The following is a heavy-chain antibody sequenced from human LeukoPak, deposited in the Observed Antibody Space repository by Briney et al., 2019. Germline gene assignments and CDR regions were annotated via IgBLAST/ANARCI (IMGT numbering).Heavy chain of an antibody. J-gene: IGHJ3*02. CDR2: FDPEDGET. CDR3: ATVPTFTIFGVGSHAFDI. CDR1: GYTLTELS. V-gene: IGHV1-24*01. Sequence: ASVKVSCKVSGYTLTELSMHWVRQAPGKGLEWMGGFDPEDGETIYAQKFQGRVTMTEDTSTDTAYMELSSLRSEDTAVYYCATVPTFTIFGVGSHAFDIWGQGTMVTVSS. D-gene: IGHD3-3*01.